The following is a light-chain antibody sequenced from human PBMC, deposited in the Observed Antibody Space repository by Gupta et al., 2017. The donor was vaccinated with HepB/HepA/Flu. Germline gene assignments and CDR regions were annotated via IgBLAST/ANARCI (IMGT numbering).Light chain of an antibody. CDR3: AAWDDSLNEVV. CDR2: NND. V-gene: IGLV1-44*01. CDR1: YSNIRTNT. Sequence: QSELTQPPSTFGPPGQRVTISCSGSYSNIRTNTVHWYQLLPGTAPKRLISNNDQRPSGVPDRFSGSKSGTSASLAISGLQSEDEAEYYCAAWDDSLNEVVFGGGTKLTVL. J-gene: IGLJ2*01.